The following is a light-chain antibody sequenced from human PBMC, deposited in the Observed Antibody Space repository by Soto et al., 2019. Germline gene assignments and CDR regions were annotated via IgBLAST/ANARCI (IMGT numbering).Light chain of an antibody. J-gene: IGKJ1*01. V-gene: IGKV1-5*03. Sequence: DIQMTQSPSTLSASVGDRVTITCRASQSISSWLAWYQQKPGQAPKLLIYKASTLQSGVPSRFSGSGSGTEFTFAISSLQPDDSATYYCQQYNDNWTFGQGTKVEIK. CDR1: QSISSW. CDR2: KAS. CDR3: QQYNDNWT.